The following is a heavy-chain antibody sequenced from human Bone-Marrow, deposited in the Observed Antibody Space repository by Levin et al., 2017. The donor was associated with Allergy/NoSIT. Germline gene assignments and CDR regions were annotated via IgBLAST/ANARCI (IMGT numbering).Heavy chain of an antibody. CDR1: GYTFTDYH. V-gene: IGHV1-2*02. J-gene: IGHJ5*02. CDR3: ATDNCTSTNCFGFDP. Sequence: ASVKVSCKSFGYTFTDYHIHWVRQAPGQGLQWMGWINPNSGVTNIAQRYEGRVTMTRDTSISTAYMELNRLQSNDTAIYYCATDNCTSTNCFGFDPWGQGTLVTVSS. D-gene: IGHD2-2*01. CDR2: INPNSGVT.